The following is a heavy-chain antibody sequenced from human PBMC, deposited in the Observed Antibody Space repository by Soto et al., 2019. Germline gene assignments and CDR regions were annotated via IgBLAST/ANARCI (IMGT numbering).Heavy chain of an antibody. J-gene: IGHJ4*02. CDR3: ARRTRSLGPFDS. CDR1: GGSVNNYS. Sequence: QVQLQESGPGLVKPSETLSLTCSVPGGSVNNYSWNWIRQPPGKGLEWIGHMYFSGSTNYNPALKSRVTMSVDASKNQFSLQLRSVTSADTAVYYCARRTRSLGPFDSWGQGTLLTVSS. D-gene: IGHD4-17*01. V-gene: IGHV4-59*02. CDR2: MYFSGST.